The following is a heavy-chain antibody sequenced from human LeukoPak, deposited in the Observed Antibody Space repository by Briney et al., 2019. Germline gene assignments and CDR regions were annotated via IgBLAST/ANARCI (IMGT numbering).Heavy chain of an antibody. J-gene: IGHJ3*02. V-gene: IGHV5-51*03. CDR1: GYSFTSYW. CDR3: ARSTGFYDSSGYTAFDI. Sequence: GESLKISCKGSGYSFTSYWIGWVRQMPGKCLERMGISYPGESDTRYSPSFQGQVTISADKSISTAYLQWSSLKASDTAMYYCARSTGFYDSSGYTAFDIWGQGTMVTVSS. CDR2: SYPGESDT. D-gene: IGHD3-22*01.